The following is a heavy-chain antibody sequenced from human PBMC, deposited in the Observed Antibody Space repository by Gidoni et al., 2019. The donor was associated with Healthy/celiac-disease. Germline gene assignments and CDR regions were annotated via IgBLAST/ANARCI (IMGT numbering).Heavy chain of an antibody. CDR1: GGSISSGSYY. Sequence: QVQLQESGPGLVKPSQTLSLTCTVSGGSISSGSYYRSWIRQPAGKGLEWIGRSYPSGSTNYNPSLKSRVTISVDTSKNPFSLKLSSVTAADTAVYYCAGGVYYDSSGYYSEGNFDLWGRGTLVTVSS. J-gene: IGHJ2*01. CDR3: AGGVYYDSSGYYSEGNFDL. V-gene: IGHV4-61*02. CDR2: SYPSGST. D-gene: IGHD3-22*01.